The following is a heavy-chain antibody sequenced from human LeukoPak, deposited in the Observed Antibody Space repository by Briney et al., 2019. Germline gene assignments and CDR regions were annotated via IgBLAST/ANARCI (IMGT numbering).Heavy chain of an antibody. CDR1: GFTFSSYA. D-gene: IGHD1-26*01. Sequence: GRSLRLSCAASGFTFSSYAMHWVRQAPGKGLEWVAVISYDGSNKYYADSVKGRFTISRDNSKNTLYLQMNSLRAEDTAVYHCAITPGSYQPFDYWGQGTLVTVSS. V-gene: IGHV3-30*04. J-gene: IGHJ4*02. CDR3: AITPGSYQPFDY. CDR2: ISYDGSNK.